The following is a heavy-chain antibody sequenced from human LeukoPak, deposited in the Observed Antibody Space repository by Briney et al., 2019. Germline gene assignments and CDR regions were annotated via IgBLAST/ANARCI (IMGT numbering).Heavy chain of an antibody. V-gene: IGHV1-2*02. Sequence: ASVKVSCKASGYTFTGYYMHWVRQAPGQGLEWMAWINPNSGGTNFEQNFQGRVTMTRKTSISTAYMELSRLRSDDTAVYYCARGGGRYSVDYWGQGTLVIVSS. CDR3: ARGGGRYSVDY. J-gene: IGHJ4*02. CDR2: INPNSGGT. CDR1: GYTFTGYY. D-gene: IGHD1-26*01.